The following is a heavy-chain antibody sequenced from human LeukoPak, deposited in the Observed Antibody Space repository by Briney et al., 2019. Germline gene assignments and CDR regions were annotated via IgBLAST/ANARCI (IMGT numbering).Heavy chain of an antibody. D-gene: IGHD3-16*02. CDR3: ARDLIWGSYRYMDY. CDR1: GFTFSSYW. Sequence: GGSQRLSCAASGFTFSSYWMSWVRQAPGKGLEWVANIKQDGSEKYYVDSVKGRFTISRDNAKNSLYLQMNSLRAEDTAVYYCARDLIWGSYRYMDYWGQGTLVTVSS. J-gene: IGHJ4*02. V-gene: IGHV3-7*01. CDR2: IKQDGSEK.